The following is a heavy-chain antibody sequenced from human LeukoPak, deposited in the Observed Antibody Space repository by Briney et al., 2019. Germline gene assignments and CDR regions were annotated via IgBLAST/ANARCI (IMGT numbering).Heavy chain of an antibody. CDR1: GFTFSSYA. Sequence: GGSLRLSCAASGFTFSSYAMSWVRQAPGKGLEWVSAISGSGGSTYYADSVKGRFTISRDNAKNSLYLHLNSLRAEDTAVYYCARVHHSSSWGTDDCWGQGTLVTVSS. D-gene: IGHD6-13*01. V-gene: IGHV3-23*01. J-gene: IGHJ4*02. CDR3: ARVHHSSSWGTDDC. CDR2: ISGSGGST.